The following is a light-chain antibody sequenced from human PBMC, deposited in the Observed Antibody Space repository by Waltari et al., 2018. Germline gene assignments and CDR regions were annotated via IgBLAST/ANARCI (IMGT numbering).Light chain of an antibody. CDR2: GAS. V-gene: IGKV3-20*01. CDR3: QHYVRLPAT. J-gene: IGKJ1*01. CDR1: QSVSRA. Sequence: EIVLTHSPGSLSSSPGDRVTLSCRASQSVSRALAWYQQKPGQAPRLLIFGASNRATGIPDRFSGSGSETDFSLTISRLEPEDFAVYYCQHYVRLPATFGRGTKVEIK.